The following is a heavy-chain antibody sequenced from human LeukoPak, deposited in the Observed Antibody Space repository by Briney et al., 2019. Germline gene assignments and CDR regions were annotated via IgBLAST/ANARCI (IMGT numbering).Heavy chain of an antibody. V-gene: IGHV3-66*01. CDR1: GFTVSSNY. CDR3: ARGESMVRGVIDY. CDR2: IYSGGST. D-gene: IGHD3-10*01. Sequence: GGSLRLSCAASGFTVSSNYMSWVPQAPGKGLEWVSVIYSGGSTYYADSVKGRFTISRDNSKNTLYLQMNSLRAEDTAVYYCARGESMVRGVIDYWGQGTLVTVSS. J-gene: IGHJ4*02.